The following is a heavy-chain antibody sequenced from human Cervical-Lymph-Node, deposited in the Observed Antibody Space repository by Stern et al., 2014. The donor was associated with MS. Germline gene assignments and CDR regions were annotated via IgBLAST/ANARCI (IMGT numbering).Heavy chain of an antibody. J-gene: IGHJ4*02. CDR2: ISYSGST. Sequence: QLQLQESGPGLVKPSETLSLTCTVSGGSISSYYWSWIRQPPGKGLEWIGYISYSGSTNYNPSLTSRVTISVATSKNQFPLKRSSGTAADTAVYYCARHGCSGGSCPGYFDYWGQGTLVTVSS. D-gene: IGHD2-15*01. CDR3: ARHGCSGGSCPGYFDY. V-gene: IGHV4-59*08. CDR1: GGSISSYY.